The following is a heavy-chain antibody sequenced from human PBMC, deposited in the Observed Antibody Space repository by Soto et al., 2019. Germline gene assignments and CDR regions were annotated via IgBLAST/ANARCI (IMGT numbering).Heavy chain of an antibody. J-gene: IGHJ6*02. Sequence: GSLRLSCAASGFTFSSYAMSWVRQAPGKGLEWVSAISGSGGSTYYADSVKGRFTISRDNSKNTLYLQMDSLRAEDTAVYYCAKAGTFNYYYGMDVWGQGTTVTVS. CDR3: AKAGTFNYYYGMDV. D-gene: IGHD3-10*01. V-gene: IGHV3-23*01. CDR1: GFTFSSYA. CDR2: ISGSGGST.